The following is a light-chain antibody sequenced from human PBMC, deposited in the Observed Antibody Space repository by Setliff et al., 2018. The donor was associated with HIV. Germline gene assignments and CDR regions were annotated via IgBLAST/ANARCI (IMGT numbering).Light chain of an antibody. CDR1: SSDVGTYNF. Sequence: QSVLTQPASVSGSPGQSITFSCTGTSSDVGTYNFVSWYQQHPGKAPKLMIYDVSNRPSGVSNRFSGSKSGNTASLTISGLQAEDEADYYCSSYTSTPLYVFGTGTKVTVL. J-gene: IGLJ1*01. CDR3: SSYTSTPLYV. CDR2: DVS. V-gene: IGLV2-14*03.